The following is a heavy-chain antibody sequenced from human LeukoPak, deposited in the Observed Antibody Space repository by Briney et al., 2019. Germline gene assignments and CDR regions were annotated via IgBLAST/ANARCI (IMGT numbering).Heavy chain of an antibody. CDR3: ARYSSRYCSGGSCPRANFDY. CDR2: INHSGST. V-gene: IGHV4-34*01. D-gene: IGHD2-15*01. J-gene: IGHJ4*02. Sequence: SETLSRTCAVYGGSFSGYYWSWIRQPPGKGLEWIGEINHSGSTNYNPSLKSRVTISVDTSKNQFSLKLSSVTAADTAVYYCARYSSRYCSGGSCPRANFDYWGQGTLVTVSS. CDR1: GGSFSGYY.